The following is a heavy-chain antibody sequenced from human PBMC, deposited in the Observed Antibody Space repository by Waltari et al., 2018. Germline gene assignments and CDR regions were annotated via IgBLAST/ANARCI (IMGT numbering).Heavy chain of an antibody. Sequence: QVQLVQSGAEVKKPGSSVKVSCKASGGTFSSYAISWVRQATGQGLEWMGWMNPNSGNTGYAQKFQGRVTRTRNTSISTAYMELSSLRSEDTAVYYCARKRSGSYRVDPWGQGTLVTVSS. CDR1: GGTFSSYA. CDR3: ARKRSGSYRVDP. D-gene: IGHD1-26*01. CDR2: MNPNSGNT. J-gene: IGHJ5*02. V-gene: IGHV1-8*02.